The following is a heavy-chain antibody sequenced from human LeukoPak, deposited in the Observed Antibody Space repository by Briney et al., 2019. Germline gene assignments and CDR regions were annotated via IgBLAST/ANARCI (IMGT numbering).Heavy chain of an antibody. Sequence: ASVKVSCKASGYTFTSYYMHWVRQAPGQGLEWMGIINPSGGSTSYAQKFQGRVTMTRDTSTSTVCMELRSLRSDDTAVYYCARDRSRWFHYYYDMDVWGQGTTVTVSS. CDR3: ARDRSRWFHYYYDMDV. CDR2: INPSGGST. D-gene: IGHD6-19*01. J-gene: IGHJ6*02. V-gene: IGHV1-46*01. CDR1: GYTFTSYY.